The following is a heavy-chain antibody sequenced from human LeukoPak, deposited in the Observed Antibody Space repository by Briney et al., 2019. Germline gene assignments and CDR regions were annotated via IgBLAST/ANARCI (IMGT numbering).Heavy chain of an antibody. D-gene: IGHD2-2*01. CDR2: IYYSGST. CDR3: ARLLVPAAIGDYYGMDV. V-gene: IGHV4-59*08. CDR1: GGSISSYY. Sequence: SETLSLTCTVSGGSISSYYWSWIRQPPGKGLEWIGYIYYSGSTNYNPSLKSRVTISVDTSKNQFSLKLNSVTAADTAVYYCARLLVPAAIGDYYGMDVWGQGTTVTVSS. J-gene: IGHJ6*02.